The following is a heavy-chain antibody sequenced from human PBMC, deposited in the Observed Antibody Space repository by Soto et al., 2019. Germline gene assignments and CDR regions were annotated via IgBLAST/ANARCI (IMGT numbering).Heavy chain of an antibody. CDR3: ARDRTYYYGSGSYYNPSFDI. CDR1: GFTFSSYS. CDR2: ISSSSSTI. V-gene: IGHV3-48*02. D-gene: IGHD3-10*01. Sequence: GGSLRLSCAASGFTFSSYSMNWVRQAPGKGLEWVSYISSSSSTIYYADSVKGRFTISRDNAKNSLYLQMNSLRDEDTAVYYCARDRTYYYGSGSYYNPSFDIWGQGTMVTVSS. J-gene: IGHJ3*02.